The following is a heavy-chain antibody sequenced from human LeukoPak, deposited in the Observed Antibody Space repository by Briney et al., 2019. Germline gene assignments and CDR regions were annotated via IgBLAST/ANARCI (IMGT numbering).Heavy chain of an antibody. J-gene: IGHJ4*02. V-gene: IGHV4-39*01. Sequence: SETLSLTCTVSGGSISSSSYYWGWIRQPPGKGLEWIGSIYYSGSTYYNPSLKSRVTISVDTSKNQFSLKLSSVTAADTAVYYCARLWMATFNYWGKGTLVTVSS. CDR3: ARLWMATFNY. D-gene: IGHD5-24*01. CDR2: IYYSGST. CDR1: GGSISSSSYY.